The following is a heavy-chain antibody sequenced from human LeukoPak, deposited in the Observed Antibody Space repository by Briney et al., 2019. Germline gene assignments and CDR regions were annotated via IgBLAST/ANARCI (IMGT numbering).Heavy chain of an antibody. J-gene: IGHJ4*02. CDR2: MNPNSGNT. CDR1: GYTFTSYD. D-gene: IGHD3-10*01. CDR3: ARGSITMVRGPIGY. V-gene: IGHV1-8*01. Sequence: ASGKVSCKASGYTFTSYDINWVRQATGQGLEWMGWMNPNSGNTGYAQKFQGRVTMTRNTSISTAYMELSSLRSEDTAVYYCARGSITMVRGPIGYWGQGTLVTVSS.